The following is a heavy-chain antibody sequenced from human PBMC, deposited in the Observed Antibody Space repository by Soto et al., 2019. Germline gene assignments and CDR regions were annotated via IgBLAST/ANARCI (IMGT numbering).Heavy chain of an antibody. Sequence: SETLSLTCTVSGGSIGSGGYYWSWIRQHPGKGLEWIGYIYYSGSTYSNPSLKSRVTISVDTSKNQFSLKLSSVTAADTAVYYCARFALRSGLGDYYYGMDVWGQGTTVTVS. D-gene: IGHD3-3*01. V-gene: IGHV4-31*03. J-gene: IGHJ6*02. CDR3: ARFALRSGLGDYYYGMDV. CDR1: GGSIGSGGYY. CDR2: IYYSGST.